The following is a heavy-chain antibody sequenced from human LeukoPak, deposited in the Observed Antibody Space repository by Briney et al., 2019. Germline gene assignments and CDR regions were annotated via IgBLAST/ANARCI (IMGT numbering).Heavy chain of an antibody. CDR3: AKSHPAVTTTDWYFDL. CDR2: ISYGGST. Sequence: SETLSLTCSASGDSISSDYWSWIRQPPGKGLEWVGYISYGGSTKSNPALKSRVTISGDRSKNQFSLKMTSVTAADTAVYYCAKSHPAVTTTDWYFDLWGRGALVTVSS. J-gene: IGHJ2*01. CDR1: GDSISSDY. D-gene: IGHD4-17*01. V-gene: IGHV4-59*01.